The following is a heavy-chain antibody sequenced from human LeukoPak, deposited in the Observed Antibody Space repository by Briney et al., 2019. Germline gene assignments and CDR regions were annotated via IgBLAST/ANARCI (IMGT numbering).Heavy chain of an antibody. CDR2: ITNSGDA. CDR3: ARDGYEGYRRSYYFDL. CDR1: GVSISDFH. D-gene: IGHD6-13*01. J-gene: IGHJ4*02. V-gene: IGHV4-4*07. Sequence: SETLSLTCTVAGVSISDFHWSWLRQSPEKGLEWIGWITNSGDANYNPSLESRLAMSAETTKRQLSLRVTSVTDADTAVYYCARDGYEGYRRSYYFDLWGQGTLVTVSS.